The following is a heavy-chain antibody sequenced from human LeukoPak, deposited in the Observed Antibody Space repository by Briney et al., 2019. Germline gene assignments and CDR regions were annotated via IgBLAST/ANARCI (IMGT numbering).Heavy chain of an antibody. CDR3: ARGYSSGWRLDY. J-gene: IGHJ4*02. CDR1: GYTFTSYA. D-gene: IGHD6-19*01. V-gene: IGHV1-3*01. Sequence: APVKVSCKASGYTFTSYAMHWVRQAPGQRLEWMGWINAGNGNTKYSQKFQGRVTITRDTSASTAYMELSSLRSEDTAVYYCARGYSSGWRLDYWGQGTLVTVSS. CDR2: INAGNGNT.